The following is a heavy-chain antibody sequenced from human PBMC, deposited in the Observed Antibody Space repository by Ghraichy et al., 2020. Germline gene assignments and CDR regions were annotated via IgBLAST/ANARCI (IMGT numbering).Heavy chain of an antibody. CDR3: ARDKGCSSTTCYTGNYYYGMDV. D-gene: IGHD2-2*02. CDR1: GFTFSSYG. CDR2: IWYDGSDK. V-gene: IGHV3-33*01. J-gene: IGHJ6*02. Sequence: GGSLRLSCEASGFTFSSYGMHWVRQAPGKGLEWVAVIWYDGSDKHYAESVKGRFTISRDNSKNTLYLQMNSLRAEDTAVYYCARDKGCSSTTCYTGNYYYGMDVWGQGTTVTVSS.